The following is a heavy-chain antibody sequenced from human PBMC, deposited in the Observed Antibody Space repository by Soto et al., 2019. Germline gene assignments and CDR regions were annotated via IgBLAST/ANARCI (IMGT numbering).Heavy chain of an antibody. CDR3: ARPSFHNYYDSSGYYFDY. CDR2: ISSSSSYI. V-gene: IGHV3-21*01. Sequence: PGGSMRLSCSASGFTFSSYSMNWVRQAPGKGLEWVSSISSSSSYIYYADSGKGRFTISRDNANNSLYLQMNSLRAEDTAVYYCARPSFHNYYDSSGYYFDYWGQGTLVTVSS. D-gene: IGHD3-22*01. CDR1: GFTFSSYS. J-gene: IGHJ4*02.